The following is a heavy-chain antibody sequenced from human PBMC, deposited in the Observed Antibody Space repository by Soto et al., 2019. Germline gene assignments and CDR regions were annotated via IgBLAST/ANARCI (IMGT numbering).Heavy chain of an antibody. D-gene: IGHD3-3*01. CDR3: ARDPCRITFFGVVCWFDP. Sequence: EVQLVESGGGLVQPGGSLRLSCAASGFTFSSYWMSWVRQAPGKGLEMVANIKQHGSEKYYVDSVKGRCTISRDNAQNSLYLQMNSLRAEDTAVYYCARDPCRITFFGVVCWFDPWGEGTLVAVSS. CDR1: GFTFSSYW. J-gene: IGHJ5*02. CDR2: IKQHGSEK. V-gene: IGHV3-7*01.